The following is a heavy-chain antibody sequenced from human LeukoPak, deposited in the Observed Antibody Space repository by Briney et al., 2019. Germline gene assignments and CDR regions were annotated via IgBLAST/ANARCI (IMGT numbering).Heavy chain of an antibody. CDR3: ARHSSGYSYDY. V-gene: IGHV4-59*08. Sequence: SETLSLTCTVSGVSISSYYWSWIRQPPGKGLEWIGYIYDSGSTNYDPSLKSRLTISVDTSKNQFFLKLRSVTAADTAVYYCARHSSGYSYDYWGQGTLVTVSS. J-gene: IGHJ4*02. D-gene: IGHD5-18*01. CDR1: GVSISSYY. CDR2: IYDSGST.